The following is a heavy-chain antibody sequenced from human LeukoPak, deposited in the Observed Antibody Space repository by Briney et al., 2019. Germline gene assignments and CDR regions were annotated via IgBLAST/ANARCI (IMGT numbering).Heavy chain of an antibody. CDR3: ARDRMANYYDSSGYYFPSYGMDV. CDR1: GDSVSSNSAA. D-gene: IGHD3-22*01. J-gene: IGHJ6*02. CDR2: TYYRSEWYN. V-gene: IGHV6-1*01. Sequence: SQTLSLTCAISGDSVSSNSAAWNWIRQSPSRGLEWLGRTYYRSEWYNDYAVSVKSRITINPDTSKNQFSLQLNSVTPEDTAVYYCARDRMANYYDSSGYYFPSYGMDVWGQGTTVTVSS.